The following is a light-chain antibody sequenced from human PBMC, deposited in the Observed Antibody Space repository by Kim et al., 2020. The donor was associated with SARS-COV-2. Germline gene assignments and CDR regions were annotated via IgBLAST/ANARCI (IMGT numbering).Light chain of an antibody. V-gene: IGLV3-1*01. CDR3: QAWDSSAAI. Sequence: VSPGQTASITCSGDRLWNKYVCWYQQKPGQSPVLVIYQGYNRPSGIPERFSGSSSGNTATLTISGTQAVDEADYYCQAWDSSAAIFGAGTQLTVL. CDR2: QGY. CDR1: RLWNKY. J-gene: IGLJ2*01.